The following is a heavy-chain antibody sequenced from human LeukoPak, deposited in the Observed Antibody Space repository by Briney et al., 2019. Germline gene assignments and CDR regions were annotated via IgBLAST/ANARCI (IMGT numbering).Heavy chain of an antibody. D-gene: IGHD6-13*01. CDR2: IWYDGSNK. V-gene: IGHV3-33*01. CDR1: GFTFSSYG. CDR3: ARESVAAAGTPYYYYGMDV. Sequence: GRSLRLSCAASGFTFSSYGMHWVRHAPGKGLEWVAVIWYDGSNKYYADSVKGRFTISRDNSKNTLYLQMNSLRAEDTAVYYCARESVAAAGTPYYYYGMDVWGQGTTVTVSS. J-gene: IGHJ6*02.